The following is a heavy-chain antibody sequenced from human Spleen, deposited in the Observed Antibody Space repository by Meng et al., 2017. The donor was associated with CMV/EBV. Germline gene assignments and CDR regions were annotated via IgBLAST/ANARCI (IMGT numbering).Heavy chain of an antibody. CDR2: TSRSSRHM. Sequence: GKSLKISCAASGFAFSDYSMNWVRQAPGKGLEWVASTSRSSRHMYYAESLKGRFTISSDNSKNTLYLQMNSLAAEDTAVYYCAKGGFHPFDAFDVWGQGTVVTVSS. CDR3: AKGGFHPFDAFDV. D-gene: IGHD3-10*01. V-gene: IGHV3-21*04. CDR1: GFAFSDYS. J-gene: IGHJ3*01.